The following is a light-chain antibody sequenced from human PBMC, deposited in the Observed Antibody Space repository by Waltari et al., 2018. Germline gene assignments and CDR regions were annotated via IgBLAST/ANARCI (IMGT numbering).Light chain of an antibody. V-gene: IGKV3-20*01. CDR2: TAS. CDR1: QSSGKY. CDR3: QKYDRLPAT. Sequence: EIVLTQSPGTLSLSTGARATLSCRASQSSGKYLVWYQQKPGQAPRLLRYTASTRATGIPDRFSGSGSGTDFSLTISRLGPEDFAVYYCQKYDRLPATFGQGTKVEIK. J-gene: IGKJ1*01.